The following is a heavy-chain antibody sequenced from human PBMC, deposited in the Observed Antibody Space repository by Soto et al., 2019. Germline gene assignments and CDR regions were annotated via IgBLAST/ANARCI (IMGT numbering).Heavy chain of an antibody. D-gene: IGHD2-2*03. CDR1: GGSVSSNSYS. V-gene: IGHV4-39*01. CDR2: IYSTENT. J-gene: IGHJ6*02. Sequence: PSETLSLTCTVSGGSVSSNSYSWGWIRQSPGKGLEWIGIIYSTENTYYHPSPLSRVTISADTSMNEFSLRLSSVTAADTAVYYCARLNGYCVSTGCHGYYGMDVWGQGTTVTVSS. CDR3: ARLNGYCVSTGCHGYYGMDV.